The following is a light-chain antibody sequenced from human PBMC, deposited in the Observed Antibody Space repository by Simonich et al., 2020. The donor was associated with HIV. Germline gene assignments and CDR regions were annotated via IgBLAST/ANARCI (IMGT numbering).Light chain of an antibody. CDR1: QSISSY. V-gene: IGKV1-39*01. Sequence: EIQMTQSPSSLSASVGDRVTITCRASQSISSYLNWYQQKPGKAPKLLIYAASSLQSGVPSRFSGSGSGTDFTLTISSLQPEDFATYFCQQIYSTPLTFGGGTKLEIK. J-gene: IGKJ4*01. CDR3: QQIYSTPLT. CDR2: AAS.